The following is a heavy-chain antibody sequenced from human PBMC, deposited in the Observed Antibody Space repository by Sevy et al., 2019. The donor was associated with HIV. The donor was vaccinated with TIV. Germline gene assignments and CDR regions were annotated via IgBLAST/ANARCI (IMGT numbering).Heavy chain of an antibody. CDR3: ARDQDYYDSSGLYYFDY. Sequence: GGSLRLSCAASGFTFSSYGMHWVRQAPGKGLEWVAVIWYDGSNKYYADSVKGRFTITRDNSKNTLYLQMTSLRAEDTAVYYCARDQDYYDSSGLYYFDYWGQGTLVTVSS. CDR2: IWYDGSNK. CDR1: GFTFSSYG. D-gene: IGHD3-22*01. V-gene: IGHV3-33*01. J-gene: IGHJ4*02.